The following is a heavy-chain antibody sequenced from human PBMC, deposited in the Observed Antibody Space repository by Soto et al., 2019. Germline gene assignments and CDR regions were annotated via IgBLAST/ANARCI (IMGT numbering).Heavy chain of an antibody. CDR3: ARTYSSSSTFDYGFDP. V-gene: IGHV1-18*01. CDR1: GYTFTSYG. D-gene: IGHD6-6*01. Sequence: ASVTVSCKASGYTFTSYGISWVRQAPGQGLEWMGWISAYNGNTNYAQKLQGRVTMTTDTSTSTAYMELRSLRSDDTAVYYCARTYSSSSTFDYGFDPWGQGTLVTVSS. CDR2: ISAYNGNT. J-gene: IGHJ5*02.